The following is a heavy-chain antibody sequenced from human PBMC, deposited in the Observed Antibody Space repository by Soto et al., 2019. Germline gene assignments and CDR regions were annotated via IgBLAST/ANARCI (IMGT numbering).Heavy chain of an antibody. V-gene: IGHV3-23*01. CDR3: AKTSGQWLVDDAFDI. J-gene: IGHJ3*02. Sequence: PGGSLRLSCEASGFNFGAYAMSWVRQAPGKGLEWVSAISGSGGSTYYADSVKGRFTISRDNSKNTLYLQMNSLRAEDTAVYYCAKTSGQWLVDDAFDIWGQGTMVTVSS. CDR2: ISGSGGST. D-gene: IGHD6-19*01. CDR1: GFNFGAYA.